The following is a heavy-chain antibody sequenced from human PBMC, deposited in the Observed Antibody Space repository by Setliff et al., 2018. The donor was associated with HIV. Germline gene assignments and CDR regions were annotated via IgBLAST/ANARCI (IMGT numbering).Heavy chain of an antibody. CDR1: GGSFSGYY. Sequence: SETLSLTCAVYGGSFSGYYWSWIRQPPGKGLEWIGEINHGAYTNYNSSLESRVTISVDTSKNQFSLKLSSVTAADTAVYYCASISHGSIDYWGQGTLVTVSS. D-gene: IGHD6-25*01. CDR3: ASISHGSIDY. CDR2: INHGAYT. V-gene: IGHV4-34*01. J-gene: IGHJ4*02.